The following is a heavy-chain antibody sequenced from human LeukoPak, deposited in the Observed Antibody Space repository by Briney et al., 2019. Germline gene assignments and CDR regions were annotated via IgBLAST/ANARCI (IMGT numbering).Heavy chain of an antibody. J-gene: IGHJ4*02. CDR3: ARRDSSGWSHLFDY. V-gene: IGHV3-74*01. CDR2: INSDGSST. CDR1: GFTFSSYW. D-gene: IGHD6-19*01. Sequence: PGGSLRLSCAASGFTFSSYWMHWVRQAPGKGLVWVSRINSDGSSTSYADSMKGRFTISRDNAKNTLYLQMNSLRAEDTAVYYCARRDSSGWSHLFDYWGQGTLVTVSS.